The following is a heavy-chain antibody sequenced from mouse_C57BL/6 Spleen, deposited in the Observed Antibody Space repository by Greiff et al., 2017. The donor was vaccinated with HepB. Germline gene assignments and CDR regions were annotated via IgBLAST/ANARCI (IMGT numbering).Heavy chain of an antibody. Sequence: VKLMESGAELVRPGASVTLSCKASGYTFTDYEMHWVKQTPVHGLEWIGAIDPETGGTAYNQKFKGKAILTADKSSSTAYMELRSLTSEDSAVYYCTRDLGGYYVNWGQGTTLTVSS. D-gene: IGHD2-3*01. V-gene: IGHV1-15*01. CDR3: TRDLGGYYVN. J-gene: IGHJ2*01. CDR2: IDPETGGT. CDR1: GYTFTDYE.